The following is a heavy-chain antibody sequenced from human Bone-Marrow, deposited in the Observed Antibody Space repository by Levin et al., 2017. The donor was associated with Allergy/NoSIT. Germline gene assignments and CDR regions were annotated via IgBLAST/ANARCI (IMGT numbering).Heavy chain of an antibody. V-gene: IGHV3-21*01. CDR3: ATTGGYSRRGRDY. CDR1: EVVVNYYT. CDR2: ISSGASYG. Sequence: PGGSLRLSCVASEVVVNYYTMYWVRQAPGKGLEWVASISSGASYGHYAASVTGRFTISRDTANNSMSLQMDTLRVEDSAMYYCATTGGYSRRGRDYWGQGVMVAVSS. J-gene: IGHJ4*02. D-gene: IGHD5-12*01.